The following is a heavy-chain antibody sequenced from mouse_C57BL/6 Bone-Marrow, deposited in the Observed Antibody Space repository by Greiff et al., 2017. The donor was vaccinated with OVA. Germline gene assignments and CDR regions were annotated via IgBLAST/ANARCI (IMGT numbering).Heavy chain of an antibody. CDR3: ARGGNQWYFDV. CDR2: IWSGGST. V-gene: IGHV2-2*01. D-gene: IGHD2-1*01. CDR1: GFSLTSYG. J-gene: IGHJ1*03. Sequence: VKLEESGPGLVQPSQSLSITCTVSGFSLTSYGVHWVRQSPGKGLEWLGVIWSGGSTDYNAAFISRLSISKDNSKSQVFFKMNSLQADDTAIYYCARGGNQWYFDVWGTGTTVTVSS.